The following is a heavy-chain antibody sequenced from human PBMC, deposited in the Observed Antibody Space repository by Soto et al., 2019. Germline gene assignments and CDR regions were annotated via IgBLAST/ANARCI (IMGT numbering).Heavy chain of an antibody. D-gene: IGHD6-6*01. CDR3: TTAPIFYIAARPYYYYGLDV. V-gene: IGHV3-15*07. Sequence: GESLKISCAASGFTFSNAWLNWVRQAPGKGLEWVGRIKSKTDGETTDYAAPVKGRFTISRDDSKNTLYLQMNSLKTEDTAVYYCTTAPIFYIAARPYYYYGLDVWGQGTTVTVSS. CDR1: GFTFSNAW. CDR2: IKSKTDGETT. J-gene: IGHJ6*02.